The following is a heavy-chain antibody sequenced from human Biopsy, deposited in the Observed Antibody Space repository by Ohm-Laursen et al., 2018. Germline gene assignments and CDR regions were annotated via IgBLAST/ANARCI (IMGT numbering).Heavy chain of an antibody. D-gene: IGHD6-19*01. V-gene: IGHV4-59*11. J-gene: IGHJ6*02. CDR3: GRVWLWRGYGMDV. CDR1: GGSMSDHY. CDR2: IYYTGKT. Sequence: GTLSLTCTVSGGSMSDHYWSWLRQTPGKGLEWLVEIYYTGKTTYNPSLESRITISVDTSKNKFSLQLDSMTAADTAIYYCGRVWLWRGYGMDVWGQGTTVTASS.